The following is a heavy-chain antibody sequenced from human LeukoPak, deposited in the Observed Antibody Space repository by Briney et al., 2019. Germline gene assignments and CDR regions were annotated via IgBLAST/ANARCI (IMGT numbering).Heavy chain of an antibody. Sequence: RASVKVSRKASGYTFTGYYMHWVRQAPGQGLEWMGWINPNSGGPNYAQKFQGRVTMTRDTSISTAYMELSRLRSDDTAVYYCARAGITMVRGVIIDHFDYWGQGTLVTVSS. V-gene: IGHV1-2*02. CDR1: GYTFTGYY. CDR3: ARAGITMVRGVIIDHFDY. J-gene: IGHJ4*02. CDR2: INPNSGGP. D-gene: IGHD3-10*01.